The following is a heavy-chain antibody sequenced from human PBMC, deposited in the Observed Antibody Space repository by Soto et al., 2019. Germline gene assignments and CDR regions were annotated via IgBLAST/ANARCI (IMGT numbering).Heavy chain of an antibody. V-gene: IGHV3-23*01. CDR3: AKVEHGTYYDFLWETQEEMDV. CDR2: ISGSGGST. Sequence: GGSLRLSCAASGFTFSSYAMSWVRQAPGKGLEWVSAISGSGGSTYYADSVKGRFTISRDNSKNTLYLQMNSLRAEDTAVYYFAKVEHGTYYDFLWETQEEMDVWGQGTTVTVSS. D-gene: IGHD3-3*01. J-gene: IGHJ6*02. CDR1: GFTFSSYA.